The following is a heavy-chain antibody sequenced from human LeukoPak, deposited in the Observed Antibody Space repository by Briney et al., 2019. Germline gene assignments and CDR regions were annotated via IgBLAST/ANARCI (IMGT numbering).Heavy chain of an antibody. D-gene: IGHD2-2*01. CDR3: ARYQIVVPAAFDY. CDR1: GGSISSSSYY. CDR2: IYYSGST. V-gene: IGHV4-39*01. Sequence: PSETLSLTCTVSGGSISSSSYYWGWIRQPPGKGLEWIGSIYYSGSTYYNPSLKSRVTISVDTSKNQFPLKLSSVTAADTAVYYCARYQIVVPAAFDYSGRGTLVTVSS. J-gene: IGHJ4*02.